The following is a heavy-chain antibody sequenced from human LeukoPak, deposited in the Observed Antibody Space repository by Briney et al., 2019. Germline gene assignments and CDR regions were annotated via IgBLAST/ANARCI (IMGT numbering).Heavy chain of an antibody. V-gene: IGHV4-39*01. CDR2: IYYSGST. CDR3: ARAKGNIVVVPAAIRGNYYYYYMDV. Sequence: SETLSLTCTVSGGSISSSSYYWGWIRQPPGKGLEWIGSIYYSGSTYYNPSLKSRVTISVDTSKNQFSLKLSSVTAADTAVYYCARAKGNIVVVPAAIRGNYYYYYMDVWGKGTTVTVS. CDR1: GGSISSSSYY. D-gene: IGHD2-2*02. J-gene: IGHJ6*03.